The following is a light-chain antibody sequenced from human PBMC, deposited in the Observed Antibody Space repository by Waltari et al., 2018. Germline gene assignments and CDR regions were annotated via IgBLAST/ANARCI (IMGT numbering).Light chain of an antibody. J-gene: IGLJ3*02. CDR3: CSYAGAV. Sequence: QSALTQPASVSGSPGQSITISCTGTSSGVGSYNLVSWYQQHPGKAPKLMIYEGSKRPSGVSNRFSGSKSGNTASLTISGLQAEDEDDYYCCSYAGAVFGGGTKLTIL. V-gene: IGLV2-23*01. CDR1: SSGVGSYNL. CDR2: EGS.